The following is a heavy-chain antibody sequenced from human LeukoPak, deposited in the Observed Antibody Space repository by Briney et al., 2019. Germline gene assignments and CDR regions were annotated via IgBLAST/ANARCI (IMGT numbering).Heavy chain of an antibody. J-gene: IGHJ5*02. V-gene: IGHV1-2*02. CDR1: GYTFTGYY. CDR2: INPNSGGT. Sequence: AASVKVSCKASGYTFTGYYMHWVRQAPGQGLEWMGWINPNSGGTNYVQKFQGRVTMTRDTSISTAYMELSRLRSDDTAVYYCARVDGSCSGGSCPSGNWFDPWGQGTLVTVSS. D-gene: IGHD2-15*01. CDR3: ARVDGSCSGGSCPSGNWFDP.